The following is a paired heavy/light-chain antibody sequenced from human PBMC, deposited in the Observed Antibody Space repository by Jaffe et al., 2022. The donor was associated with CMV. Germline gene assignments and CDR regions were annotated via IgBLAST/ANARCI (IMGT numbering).Light chain of an antibody. CDR1: QSLVHSDGNTY. Sequence: DIVMTQTPLSSPVTLGQPASISCRSSQSLVHSDGNTYLSWLQQRPGQPPRLLIYKISNRFSGVPDRFSGSGAGTDFTLKISRVEAEDVGVYYCMQATQFPVCTFGQGTKLEIK. CDR2: KIS. CDR3: MQATQFPVCT. J-gene: IGKJ2*02. V-gene: IGKV2-24*01.
Heavy chain of an antibody. D-gene: IGHD5-12*01. CDR3: ARHVRWLQLGSGRGVGYYYYMDV. CDR2: IYPGDSDT. CDR1: GYSFTSYW. V-gene: IGHV5-51*01. Sequence: EVQLVQSGAEVKKPGESLKISCKGSGYSFTSYWIGWVRQMPGKGLEWMGIIYPGDSDTRYSPSFQGQVTISADKSISTAYLQWSSLKASDTAMYYCARHVRWLQLGSGRGVGYYYYMDVWGKGTTVTVSS. J-gene: IGHJ6*03.